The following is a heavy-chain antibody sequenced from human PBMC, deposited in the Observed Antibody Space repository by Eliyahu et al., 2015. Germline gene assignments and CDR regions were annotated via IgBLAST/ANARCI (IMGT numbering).Heavy chain of an antibody. V-gene: IGHV4-61*02. Sequence: QVQLQESGPGLVKPSQTLSLTCTVSGGSISSGTYYWTWIRQPAGKGLEWIGRIYTRGSTSTSGSTNYNPSLKSRVTISVDTSKNQFSLSLSSVTAADTAVYYCARRAGDYVLFDYWGQGTLVTVSS. CDR3: ARRAGDYVLFDY. CDR1: GGSISSGTYY. J-gene: IGHJ4*02. D-gene: IGHD4-17*01. CDR2: IYTRGSTSTSGST.